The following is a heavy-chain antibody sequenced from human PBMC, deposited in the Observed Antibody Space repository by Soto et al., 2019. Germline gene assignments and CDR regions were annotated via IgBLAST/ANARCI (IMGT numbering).Heavy chain of an antibody. CDR2: ISGSAGST. D-gene: IGHD2-2*01. J-gene: IGHJ4*02. CDR1: GFTFSTYA. V-gene: IGHV3-23*01. Sequence: EVQLLESGGGLVQPGGSLRLSCAASGFTFSTYAMSWVRQAPGKGLEWVSAISGSAGSTYYADSVKGRFTISRDNSKNTLYLQMNRLRAEDTAVYYCAKESERVVPRGHFDYWGQGTLVTVSS. CDR3: AKESERVVPRGHFDY.